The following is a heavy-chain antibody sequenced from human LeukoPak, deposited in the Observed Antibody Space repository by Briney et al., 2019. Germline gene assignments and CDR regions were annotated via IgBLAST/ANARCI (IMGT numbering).Heavy chain of an antibody. Sequence: GGSLRLSCAASGFTVSNNYMSWVRQAPGKGLEWVSVIYSGGSTYYTDSVKGRFTISRDTSKSTLYLQTNSLRAEDTAVYYCAAQGVFSHGGYWGQGTLVTVSS. CDR3: AAQGVFSHGGY. V-gene: IGHV3-53*01. D-gene: IGHD3-16*01. CDR1: GFTVSNNY. CDR2: IYSGGST. J-gene: IGHJ4*02.